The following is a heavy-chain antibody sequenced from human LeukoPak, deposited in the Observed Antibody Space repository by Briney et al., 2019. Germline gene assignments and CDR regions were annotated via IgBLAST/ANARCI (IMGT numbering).Heavy chain of an antibody. J-gene: IGHJ4*02. V-gene: IGHV3-30*02. CDR2: IRYDGSNK. CDR3: AKVAKYYYGSETYYFFEH. D-gene: IGHD3-10*01. CDR1: GFTFSSYG. Sequence: GGSLRLSCAASGFTFSSYGMHWVRQAPGKGLEWVAFIRYDGSNKYYADSVKGRFTISRDNSKNTLYMQMNSLRVEDTAVYYCAKVAKYYYGSETYYFFEHWGQGTPVTASS.